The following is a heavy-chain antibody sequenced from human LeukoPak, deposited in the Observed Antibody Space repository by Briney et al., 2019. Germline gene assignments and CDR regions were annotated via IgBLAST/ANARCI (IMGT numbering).Heavy chain of an antibody. V-gene: IGHV4-34*01. CDR2: INHSGST. D-gene: IGHD3-3*01. CDR1: GGSFSGYY. J-gene: IGHJ4*02. Sequence: SETLSLTCAVYGGSFSGYYWSWIRQPPGKGLEWIGEINHSGSTNYNPSLKSRVTISVDTSKNQFSLKLSSVTAADTVVYYCARERRRELRFLEWLPDYFDYWGQGTPVTVSS. CDR3: ARERRRELRFLEWLPDYFDY.